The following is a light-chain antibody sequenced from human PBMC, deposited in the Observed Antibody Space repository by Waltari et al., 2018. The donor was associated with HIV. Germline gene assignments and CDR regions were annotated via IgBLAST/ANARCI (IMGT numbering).Light chain of an antibody. J-gene: IGKJ4*01. Sequence: EIVLTQSPGTLSLSPGERATLSCRASQSFTSNYLAWYQQKPGQAPGLLIYGASNRATGIPDRFSGSGSGTDFTLTISRLEAEDFAVYYCHQYGTSPLAFGGGTKVEIK. V-gene: IGKV3-20*01. CDR2: GAS. CDR3: HQYGTSPLA. CDR1: QSFTSNY.